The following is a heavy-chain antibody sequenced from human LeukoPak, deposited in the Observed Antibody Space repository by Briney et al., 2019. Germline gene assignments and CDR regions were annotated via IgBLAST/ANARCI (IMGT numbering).Heavy chain of an antibody. J-gene: IGHJ4*02. V-gene: IGHV3-11*01. Sequence: GGSLRLSCAASGFTVSSNYMSWVRQAPGKGLEWVSYISSSGSTIYYADSVKGRFTISRDNAKNSLYLQMNSLRAEDTAVYYCARDSGDCHFDYWGQGTLVTVSS. CDR1: GFTVSSNY. CDR2: ISSSGSTI. CDR3: ARDSGDCHFDY. D-gene: IGHD2-21*02.